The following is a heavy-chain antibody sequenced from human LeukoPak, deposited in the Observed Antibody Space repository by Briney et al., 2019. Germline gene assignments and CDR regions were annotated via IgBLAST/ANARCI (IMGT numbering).Heavy chain of an antibody. CDR2: MNPNSGNT. J-gene: IGHJ4*02. CDR3: ARSLRDWYKDY. D-gene: IGHD6-19*01. V-gene: IGHV1-8*02. CDR1: GGTFSSNA. Sequence: ASVKVSCKASGGTFSSNAISWVRQATGQGLEWMGWMNPNSGNTAYAQKFQGRVTMTRDTSINTIYMELSSLRSEDTAVYYCARSLRDWYKDYWGQGTLVTVSS.